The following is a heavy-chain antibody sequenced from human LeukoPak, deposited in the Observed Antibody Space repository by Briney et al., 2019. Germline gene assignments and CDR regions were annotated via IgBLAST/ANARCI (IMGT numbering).Heavy chain of an antibody. Sequence: GGSLRLSCAASGFTFSSYAMSWVRQAPGKGLEWVSAIGGSGGSTYYADSVKGRFTISRDNSKNTLYLQMNSLRAEDTAVYYCAKGARGYSGYDSSYYFDYWGQGTLVTVSS. V-gene: IGHV3-23*01. D-gene: IGHD5-12*01. CDR1: GFTFSSYA. CDR3: AKGARGYSGYDSSYYFDY. CDR2: IGGSGGST. J-gene: IGHJ4*02.